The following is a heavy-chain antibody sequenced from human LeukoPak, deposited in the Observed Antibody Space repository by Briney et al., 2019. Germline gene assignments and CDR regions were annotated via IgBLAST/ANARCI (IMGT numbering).Heavy chain of an antibody. CDR3: ARDKTAAAPGWLDY. V-gene: IGHV1-2*02. CDR1: GYTFTGYY. D-gene: IGHD6-13*01. J-gene: IGHJ4*02. CDR2: INPNSSGT. Sequence: ASVKVSCKASGYTFTGYYMHWVRQAPGQGLEWMGWINPNSSGTNYAQKFQGRVTMTRDTSISTAYMELSRLRSDDTAVYYCARDKTAAAPGWLDYWGQGTLVTVSS.